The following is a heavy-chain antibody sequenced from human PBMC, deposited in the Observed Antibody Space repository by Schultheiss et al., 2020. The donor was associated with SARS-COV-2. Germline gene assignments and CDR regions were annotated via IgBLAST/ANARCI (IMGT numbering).Heavy chain of an antibody. CDR3: ARAAYCTGDCNDY. V-gene: IGHV2-70*17. Sequence: SGPTLVKPRQTLTLTCTFSGFSLRTSGMCVSWIRQPPGKALEWLARIDWDDEKFYSTSLKTRLTISKDTSKNQVVLTMTNMDPVDTATYYCARAAYCTGDCNDYWGQGTLVTVSS. J-gene: IGHJ4*02. CDR1: GFSLRTSGMC. CDR2: IDWDDEK. D-gene: IGHD2-21*02.